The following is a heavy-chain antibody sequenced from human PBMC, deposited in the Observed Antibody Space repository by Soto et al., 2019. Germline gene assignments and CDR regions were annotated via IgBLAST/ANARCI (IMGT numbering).Heavy chain of an antibody. V-gene: IGHV3-30*03. Sequence: GGSLRLSCAASGFTFSSYGMHWVRQAPGKGLEWVAVISYDGSNKYYADSVKGRFTISRDNSKNTLYLQMNSLRAEDTAVYYCARGSYFIHYSGMDVWGQGTTVTVSS. CDR2: ISYDGSNK. J-gene: IGHJ6*02. D-gene: IGHD1-26*01. CDR1: GFTFSSYG. CDR3: ARGSYFIHYSGMDV.